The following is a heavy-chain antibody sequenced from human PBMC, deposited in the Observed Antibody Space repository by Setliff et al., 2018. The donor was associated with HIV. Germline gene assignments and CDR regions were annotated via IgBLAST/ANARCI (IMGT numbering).Heavy chain of an antibody. CDR1: GASISSGVYY. CDR3: ATYYIAVAGTFPY. Sequence: SETLSLTCSVSGASISSGVYYWSWIRHHPGKGLEWIGYIHYSGSTYYSPSLKSRLTISVDTSKNHFSLRLSSVTAADTAVYYCATYYIAVAGTFPYWGQGTLVTVSS. CDR2: IHYSGST. D-gene: IGHD6-19*01. V-gene: IGHV4-31*03. J-gene: IGHJ4*02.